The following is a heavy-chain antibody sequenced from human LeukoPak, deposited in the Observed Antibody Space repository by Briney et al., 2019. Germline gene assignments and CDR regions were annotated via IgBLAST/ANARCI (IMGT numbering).Heavy chain of an antibody. CDR3: ARDDPDSSGQTNP. D-gene: IGHD3-22*01. CDR2: IYSGGST. CDR1: GFTVSSNY. J-gene: IGHJ5*02. Sequence: GGSLRLSCAASGFTVSSNYMSWVRQAPGKGLGLVSVIYSGGSTYYADSVKGRFTISRDNSKNTLYLQMNSLRAEDTAVYYCARDDPDSSGQTNPWGQGTLVTVSS. V-gene: IGHV3-66*02.